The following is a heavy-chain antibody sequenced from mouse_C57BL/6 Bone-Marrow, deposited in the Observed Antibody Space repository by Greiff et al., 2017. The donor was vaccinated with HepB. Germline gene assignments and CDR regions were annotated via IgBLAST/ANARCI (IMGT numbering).Heavy chain of an antibody. Sequence: QVQLQQSGAELVRPGPSVKVSCKASGYAFTNYLIEWVKQRPGQGLEWIGVINPGSGGTNYNEKFKGKATLTADKSSSTAYMQLSSLTSEDSAVYFCARTCLRRFAYWGQGTLVTVSA. J-gene: IGHJ3*01. CDR3: ARTCLRRFAY. CDR1: GYAFTNYL. CDR2: INPGSGGT. V-gene: IGHV1-54*01.